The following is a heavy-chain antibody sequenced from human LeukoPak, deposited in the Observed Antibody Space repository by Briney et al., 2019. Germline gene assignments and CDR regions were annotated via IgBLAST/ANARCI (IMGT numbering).Heavy chain of an antibody. Sequence: ASVKVSCKASGYTFTSYYMHWVRQAPGQGLEWMGIINPSGGSTSYAQKFQGRVTMTRDTSTSTVYMELSSLRSEDTAVYYCAREPDYYDSSGSVFQHWGQGTLVTVSS. CDR3: AREPDYYDSSGSVFQH. D-gene: IGHD3-22*01. V-gene: IGHV1-46*01. CDR1: GYTFTSYY. CDR2: INPSGGST. J-gene: IGHJ1*01.